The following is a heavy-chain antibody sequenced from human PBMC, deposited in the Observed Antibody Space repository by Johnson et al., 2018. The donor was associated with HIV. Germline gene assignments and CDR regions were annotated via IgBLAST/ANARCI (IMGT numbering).Heavy chain of an antibody. CDR1: RFTFSDYY. CDR3: ARGGKRVMAAFDI. D-gene: IGHD3-16*01. Sequence: QVQLVESGGGWVKPGGSLRLSCAASRFTFSDYYMTWIRQAPGKGLEWVSYISSSGNTIYYADSVKGRFTISRDNAKNTLYLQMNSLRAEDTAVYYCARGGKRVMAAFDIWGQGTMVTVSS. J-gene: IGHJ3*02. V-gene: IGHV3-11*04. CDR2: ISSSGNTI.